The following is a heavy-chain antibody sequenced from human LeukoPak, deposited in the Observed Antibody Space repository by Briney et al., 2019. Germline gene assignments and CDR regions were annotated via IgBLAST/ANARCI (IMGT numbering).Heavy chain of an antibody. CDR2: ISSSGSSI. V-gene: IGHV3-21*01. D-gene: IGHD3-22*01. CDR1: GFTFSGYS. J-gene: IGHJ4*02. Sequence: GGSLRLSCAASGFTFSGYSMHWVRQALGKGLEWVSPISSSGSSIYYADSVKSRFSISRDNAKNSLSLQMHSLRAEDTALYYCARDPGDRSGYYRSFDYWGQGTLVTVSS. CDR3: ARDPGDRSGYYRSFDY.